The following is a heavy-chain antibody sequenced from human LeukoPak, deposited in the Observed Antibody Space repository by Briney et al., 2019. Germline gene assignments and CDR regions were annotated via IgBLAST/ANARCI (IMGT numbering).Heavy chain of an antibody. Sequence: QTGGSLRLSCAACGFTFSSYGMHWVRQAPGKGLEWVAFIRYDGSNKYYADSVKGRFTISRDNSKNTLYLQMNSLRAEDTAVYYCAKVGPTLGSYSLAFDIWGQGTMVTVSS. D-gene: IGHD1-26*01. V-gene: IGHV3-30*02. J-gene: IGHJ3*02. CDR3: AKVGPTLGSYSLAFDI. CDR2: IRYDGSNK. CDR1: GFTFSSYG.